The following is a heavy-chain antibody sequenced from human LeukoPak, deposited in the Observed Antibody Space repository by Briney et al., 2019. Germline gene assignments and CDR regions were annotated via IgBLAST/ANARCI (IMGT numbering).Heavy chain of an antibody. D-gene: IGHD5-18*01. J-gene: IGHJ4*02. CDR1: GYTLTSYF. CDR3: ARDRASGSYGAYYFDY. CDR2: INPSDGST. Sequence: ASVKVSCKASGYTLTSYFMHWVRQAPGQGLEWMGIINPSDGSTDYGQKFQGRVNMTRDTSTSTVHMELTSLRSEDTAVYSCARDRASGSYGAYYFDYWGQGTLVTVSS. V-gene: IGHV1-46*01.